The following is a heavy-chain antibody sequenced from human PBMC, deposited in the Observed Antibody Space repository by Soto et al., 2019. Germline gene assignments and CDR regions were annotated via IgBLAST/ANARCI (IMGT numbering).Heavy chain of an antibody. J-gene: IGHJ4*02. V-gene: IGHV3-30*03. D-gene: IGHD3-10*01. CDR3: VSNGNCDYYGSGSCYY. CDR2: ISYDGSNK. CDR1: GFTFSSYG. Sequence: QVQLVESGGGVVQPGRSLRLSCAASGFTFSSYGMHWVRQAPGKGLEWVAVISYDGSNKYYADSVKGRFTISRDNSKNTLYLQMNSLRAEDTAVYYCVSNGNCDYYGSGSCYYWGQGTLVTVSS.